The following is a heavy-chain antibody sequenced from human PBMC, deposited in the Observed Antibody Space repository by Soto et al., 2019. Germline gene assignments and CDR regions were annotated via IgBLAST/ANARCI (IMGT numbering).Heavy chain of an antibody. J-gene: IGHJ4*02. D-gene: IGHD3-22*01. CDR2: IYYSGST. CDR3: ARDSSGRHDY. Sequence: SETLSLTCTVSGDSISSGDYYWSWIRQPPGKGLEWIGYIYYSGSTYFNASLKSRVTISIDTSKNQFFLKLNSVTAADTAVYYCARDSSGRHDYWGQGTLVTVSS. CDR1: GDSISSGDYY. V-gene: IGHV4-30-4*02.